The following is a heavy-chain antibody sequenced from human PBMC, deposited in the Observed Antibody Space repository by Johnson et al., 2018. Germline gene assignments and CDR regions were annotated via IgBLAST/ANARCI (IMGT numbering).Heavy chain of an antibody. V-gene: IGHV3-30*18. D-gene: IGHD4-23*01. Sequence: QVQLQESGGGLVQPGRSLRLSCAASGFTFSSYGMHWVRQAPGKGLEWVAVISYDGSNKSYADSVKGRFTISRDNSKTTMYLQMNSLRAEDTAVYYCAKDSGTTVVTLAEYFQHWGQGTLVTVSS. CDR1: GFTFSSYG. J-gene: IGHJ1*01. CDR2: ISYDGSNK. CDR3: AKDSGTTVVTLAEYFQH.